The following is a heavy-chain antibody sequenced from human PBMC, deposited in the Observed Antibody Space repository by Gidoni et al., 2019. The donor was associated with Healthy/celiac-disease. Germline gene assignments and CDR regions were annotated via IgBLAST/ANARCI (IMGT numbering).Heavy chain of an antibody. CDR1: GFTYSSYS. Sequence: VQLVESGGGLVKPGGSRRLSCPASGFTYSSYSMNWVRQAPGKGWEWVSSISSSSSYIYYADSVKGRFTISRDNAKNSLYLQMNSLRAEDTAVYYCARDRPPGSWGQGTLVTVSS. CDR3: ARDRPPGS. CDR2: ISSSSSYI. V-gene: IGHV3-21*01. J-gene: IGHJ4*02. D-gene: IGHD3-10*01.